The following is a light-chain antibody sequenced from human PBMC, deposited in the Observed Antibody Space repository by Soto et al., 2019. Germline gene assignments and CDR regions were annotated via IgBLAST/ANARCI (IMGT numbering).Light chain of an antibody. Sequence: IRMTQSPSSLSASTGDRVTITCRASQGISSYLAWYQQKPGKAPKLLIYAASTLQSGVPSRFSGSGSGADFTLTISCLQSEDFATYYCQQYYSYPITFGQGTRLEIK. CDR1: QGISSY. CDR3: QQYYSYPIT. V-gene: IGKV1-8*01. J-gene: IGKJ5*01. CDR2: AAS.